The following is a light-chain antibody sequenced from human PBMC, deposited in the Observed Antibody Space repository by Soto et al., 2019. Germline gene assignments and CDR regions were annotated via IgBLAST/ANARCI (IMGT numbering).Light chain of an antibody. Sequence: EIVMTQSPATLSVSPGERAPLSCRESQSVIILLAWYQQKPGQAPRLIIHGATTRETGIPARFSGSGSGTEFTLTINSLQSEDFAIYYCQPYNNWPLTFGGGTKVDI. V-gene: IGKV3-15*01. CDR2: GAT. CDR3: QPYNNWPLT. CDR1: QSVIIL. J-gene: IGKJ4*02.